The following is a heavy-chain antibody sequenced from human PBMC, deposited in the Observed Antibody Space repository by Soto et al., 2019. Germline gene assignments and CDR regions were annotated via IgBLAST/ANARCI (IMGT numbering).Heavy chain of an antibody. Sequence: PSETLSLTCSVSGASTNNFAYYWGWIRQPPGKGLEWIGTVYYNENTYYNPSLKSRVAISVDTAKNQFSLNLRSVTAADTAIYFCARRERYYGSPGCFDPWGQRTLVTVSS. CDR3: ARRERYYGSPGCFDP. V-gene: IGHV4-39*01. CDR1: GASTNNFAYY. D-gene: IGHD3-10*01. J-gene: IGHJ5*01. CDR2: VYYNENT.